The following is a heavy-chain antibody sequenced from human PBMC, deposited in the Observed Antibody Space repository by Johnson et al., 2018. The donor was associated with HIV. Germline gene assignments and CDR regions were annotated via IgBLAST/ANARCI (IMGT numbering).Heavy chain of an antibody. CDR1: GFTFSSYA. V-gene: IGHV3-30*04. CDR2: ISNDGGNK. D-gene: IGHD1-26*01. CDR3: ARVGADAFDI. J-gene: IGHJ3*02. Sequence: VQLVESGGGVVQPGMSLRVSCAASGFTFSSYAMHWVRQAPGKGLEWVALISNDGGNKYYADSVKGRFTISRDDSRSIAYLQMNSLRAEDTAVYYCARVGADAFDIWGQGTMVTVSS.